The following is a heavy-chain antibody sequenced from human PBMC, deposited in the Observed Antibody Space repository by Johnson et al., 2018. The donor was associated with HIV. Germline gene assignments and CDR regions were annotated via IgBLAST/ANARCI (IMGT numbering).Heavy chain of an antibody. J-gene: IGHJ3*01. CDR1: GFTFGSYA. CDR2: ISYDGSNK. CDR3: AREMNAGNDAFDV. Sequence: QVQLVESGGGVVQPGGSLRLSCAASGFTFGSYAMSWVRQAPGKGLEWVAVISYDGSNKYYADSVKGRFTISRDNSKNTLYLQMNSLRAEDTAVYYCAREMNAGNDAFDVWGQGTMVTVSS. V-gene: IGHV3-30*04.